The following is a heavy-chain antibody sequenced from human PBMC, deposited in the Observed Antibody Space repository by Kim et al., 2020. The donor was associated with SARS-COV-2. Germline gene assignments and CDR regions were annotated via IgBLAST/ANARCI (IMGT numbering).Heavy chain of an antibody. J-gene: IGHJ5*02. CDR3: ARGRGEDNWFDP. CDR2: INHSGST. CDR1: GGSFSGYY. D-gene: IGHD3-16*01. V-gene: IGHV4-34*01. Sequence: SETLSLTCAVYGGSFSGYYWSWIRQPPGKGREWIGEINHSGSTNYNPSLKSRFTISVDTSKNQFSLKLSSVTAADTAVYYCARGRGEDNWFDPWGQGTLVTVSS.